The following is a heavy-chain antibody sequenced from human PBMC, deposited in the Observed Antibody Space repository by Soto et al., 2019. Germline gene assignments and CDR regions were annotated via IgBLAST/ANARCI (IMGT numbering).Heavy chain of an antibody. CDR1: GFTFTRYS. Sequence: LRLSCAAAGFTFTRYSMNWVLQAPGKGLEWVSSISSTTNYLYYGDSMKGRFTISRDNAKNSLYLKINSLRAEDTAVYYCVRESEDLTSNFDYWGQGTLVTVSS. CDR3: VRESEDLTSNFDY. CDR2: ISSTTNYL. V-gene: IGHV3-21*06. J-gene: IGHJ4*02.